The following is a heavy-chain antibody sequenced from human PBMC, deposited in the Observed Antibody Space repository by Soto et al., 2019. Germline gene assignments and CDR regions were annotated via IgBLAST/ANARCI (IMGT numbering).Heavy chain of an antibody. V-gene: IGHV1-2*04. CDR2: INPNSGGT. CDR3: ARDKGIAAAGTRTPKNHWYDP. CDR1: GYTFTGYY. J-gene: IGHJ5*02. D-gene: IGHD6-13*01. Sequence: ASVKVSCKASGYTFTGYYMHWVRQAPGQGLEWMGWINPNSGGTNYAQKFQGWVTMTRDTSISTAYMELSRLRSDDTAVYYCARDKGIAAAGTRTPKNHWYDPWGQRTLVTVPS.